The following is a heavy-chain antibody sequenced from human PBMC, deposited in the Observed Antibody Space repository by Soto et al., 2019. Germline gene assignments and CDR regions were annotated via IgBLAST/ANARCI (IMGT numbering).Heavy chain of an antibody. CDR3: ARATGTLRSRNCDY. J-gene: IGHJ4*02. CDR2: IYHTGST. CDR1: GGTISTVGHY. V-gene: IGHV4-31*03. Sequence: QGQLQESGPKLVKPSQTLSLTCSVSGGTISTVGHYWTRIRQPPGKGLEWIGSIYHTGSTYYSKSLRSRLTISIDKSKSQFSLRLSSVTAADTAVYYCARATGTLRSRNCDYWGQGSLVTVSS. D-gene: IGHD3-9*01.